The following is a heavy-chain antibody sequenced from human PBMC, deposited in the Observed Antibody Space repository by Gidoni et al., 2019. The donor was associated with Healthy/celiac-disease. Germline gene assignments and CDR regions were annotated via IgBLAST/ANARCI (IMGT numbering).Heavy chain of an antibody. V-gene: IGHV3-30*04. CDR2: ISYDGSNK. Sequence: QVQLVESGGGVVQPGRSLRLSCAASGFTFSSYAMPWVLQAPGKGLEWVAVISYDGSNKYYADSVKGRFTISRDNSKNTLYLQMNSLRAEDTAVYYCARDLIVVVVASSPWYYYYGMDVWGQGTTVTVSS. J-gene: IGHJ6*02. D-gene: IGHD2-15*01. CDR1: GFTFSSYA. CDR3: ARDLIVVVVASSPWYYYYGMDV.